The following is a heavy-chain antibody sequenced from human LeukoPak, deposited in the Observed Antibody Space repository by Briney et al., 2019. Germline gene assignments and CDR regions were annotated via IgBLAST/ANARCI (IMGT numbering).Heavy chain of an antibody. CDR1: GGSFSGYY. Sequence: SETLSLTCAVYGGSFSGYYWSWIRQPPGKGLEWIGEINHSGSTNYNPSLKSRVTISVDTSKNQFSLKLSSVTAADTAVYYCARRVGDSGSYYRTWGQGTLVTVSS. CDR2: INHSGST. J-gene: IGHJ5*02. V-gene: IGHV4-34*01. CDR3: ARRVGDSGSYYRT. D-gene: IGHD3-10*01.